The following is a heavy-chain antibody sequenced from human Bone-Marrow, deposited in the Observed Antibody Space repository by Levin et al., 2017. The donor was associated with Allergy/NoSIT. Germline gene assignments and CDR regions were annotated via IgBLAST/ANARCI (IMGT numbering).Heavy chain of an antibody. D-gene: IGHD2-21*02. V-gene: IGHV1-69*13. J-gene: IGHJ3*02. CDR1: GGTFSNYA. Sequence: SVKVSCKASGGTFSNYAISWVRQVPGQGLEWMGGIIPIFGTANYAQKFKGRVTITADESTSTAYMEGSSLRSEDTAVYYCATDVVTAYHDAFDIWGQGTVVTVSS. CDR3: ATDVVTAYHDAFDI. CDR2: IIPIFGTA.